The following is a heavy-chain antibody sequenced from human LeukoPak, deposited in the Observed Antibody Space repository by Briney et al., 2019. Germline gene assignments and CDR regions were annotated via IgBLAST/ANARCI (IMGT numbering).Heavy chain of an antibody. CDR2: IYSGGST. V-gene: IGHV3-53*01. CDR3: ARGGVTAPLSPFDY. CDR1: GFTVSSNY. J-gene: IGHJ4*02. D-gene: IGHD2-21*02. Sequence: HTGGSLRLSCAASGFTVSSNYTSWVRQAPGKGLEWVSVIYSGGSTYYADSVKGRFTISRDNSKNTLYLQMNSLRAEDTAVYYCARGGVTAPLSPFDYWGQGTLVTVSS.